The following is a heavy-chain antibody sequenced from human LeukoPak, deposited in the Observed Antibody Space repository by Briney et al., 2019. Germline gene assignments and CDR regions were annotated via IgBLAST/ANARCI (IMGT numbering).Heavy chain of an antibody. J-gene: IGHJ5*02. CDR3: ARRGGSSWYQGWFDP. V-gene: IGHV4-4*02. CDR1: GGSISSSNW. Sequence: PSGTLSLTCAVSGGSISSSNWWSWVRQPPGKGLEWIGEINHSGSTNYNPSLKSRVTISVDTSKNQFSLKLSSVTAADTAVYYCARRGGSSWYQGWFDPWGQGTLVTVSS. CDR2: INHSGST. D-gene: IGHD6-13*01.